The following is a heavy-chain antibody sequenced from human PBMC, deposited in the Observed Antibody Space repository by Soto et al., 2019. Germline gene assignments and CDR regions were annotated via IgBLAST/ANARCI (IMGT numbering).Heavy chain of an antibody. Sequence: QVQLVQSGAEMKEPGDSVRVSCEASGYTFTSYYIHWVRQAPGQGLEWMGWINPKFGDTAYAQDCQGRVSMTRDMSISTVYMELSRLIADDTAIYYCARNMDYYYGPGSGNGHGFWCQGTMVTVFS. D-gene: IGHD3-10*01. CDR2: INPKFGDT. CDR1: GYTFTSYY. V-gene: IGHV1-2*02. J-gene: IGHJ4*03. CDR3: ARNMDYYYGPGSGNGHGF.